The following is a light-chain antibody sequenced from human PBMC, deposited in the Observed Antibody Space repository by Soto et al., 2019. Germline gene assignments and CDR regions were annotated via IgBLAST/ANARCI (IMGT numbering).Light chain of an antibody. CDR1: QSISTY. V-gene: IGKV1-39*01. Sequence: DIQMTESPYSLSASVGDRVTITSRPSQSISTYLNWYQKKPGKAPKPLXHAASTLQSGCPSRFSGSGSWTYLTLTISILQPEDFANYYCQQSYRKPLVTFGQGTRLEIK. CDR3: QQSYRKPLVT. CDR2: AAS. J-gene: IGKJ5*01.